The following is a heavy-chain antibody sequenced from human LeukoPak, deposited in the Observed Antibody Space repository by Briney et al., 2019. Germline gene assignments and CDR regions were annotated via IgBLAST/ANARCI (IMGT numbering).Heavy chain of an antibody. V-gene: IGHV5-51*01. CDR1: GSRFTSYW. J-gene: IGHJ4*02. Sequence: GESLQISCKGSGSRFTSYWIGWMRQLPGKGLEWMGILYPGDSDTRNSPSFQGQVAISADKSISTAYLQWGSLKASDTAMYYCARPPRYSGYDSPYYFDYWGQGTLVTVSS. D-gene: IGHD5-12*01. CDR2: LYPGDSDT. CDR3: ARPPRYSGYDSPYYFDY.